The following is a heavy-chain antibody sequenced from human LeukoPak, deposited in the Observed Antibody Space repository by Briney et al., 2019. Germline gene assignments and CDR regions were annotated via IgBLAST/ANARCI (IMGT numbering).Heavy chain of an antibody. V-gene: IGHV4-59*01. D-gene: IGHD6-13*01. CDR3: ARVRAGLVDY. CDR1: GGSISSYY. CDR2: IYYSGST. J-gene: IGHJ4*02. Sequence: SETLSLTCTVSGGSISSYYWSWIRQPPGKGLEWIGYIYYSGSTNYTPSLKSRVTISVDTSKNQFSLKLSSVTAADTAVYYCARVRAGLVDYWGQGTLVTVSS.